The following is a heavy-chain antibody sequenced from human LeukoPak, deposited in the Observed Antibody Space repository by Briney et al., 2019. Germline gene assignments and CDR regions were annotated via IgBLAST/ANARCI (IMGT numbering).Heavy chain of an antibody. CDR3: ARFGSPSTEFDS. D-gene: IGHD4-11*01. Sequence: GESLKISCKGSGYSFTNYWLGWVRQMPGKGLEWMGIIYPGDSDTRYSPSFQGQVTSSADKSISTAYLQWSSLKASDTAIYYCARFGSPSTEFDSWGQGTLVTVSS. CDR1: GYSFTNYW. V-gene: IGHV5-51*01. J-gene: IGHJ4*02. CDR2: IYPGDSDT.